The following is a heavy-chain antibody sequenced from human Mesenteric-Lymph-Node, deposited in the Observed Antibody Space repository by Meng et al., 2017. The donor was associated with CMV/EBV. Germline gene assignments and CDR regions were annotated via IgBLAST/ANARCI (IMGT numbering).Heavy chain of an antibody. V-gene: IGHV3-30*02. Sequence: GGSLRLSCAASGFTFSSYGMHWVRQAPGKGLEWVAIIRYDGTNKYYADSVKGRLTISRDNAENSPYLRMHSLRTEDTAVYYCVRDSFTGEFDYWGQGTLVTVSS. CDR3: VRDSFTGEFDY. CDR1: GFTFSSYG. CDR2: IRYDGTNK. J-gene: IGHJ4*02. D-gene: IGHD1-26*01.